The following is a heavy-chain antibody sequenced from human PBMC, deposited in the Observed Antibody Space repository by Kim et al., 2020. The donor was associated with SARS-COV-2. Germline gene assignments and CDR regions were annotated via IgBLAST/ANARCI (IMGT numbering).Heavy chain of an antibody. Sequence: GGSLRLSCEASEFSFSDSYINWIRQTPEKGLEWLSYISHTSRTIHYADSVRGRFTISRDNAKRSAFLQMDNLRIEDTGTYYSAGRVWDGHGYPLFDFWGQGTLITVSS. J-gene: IGHJ4*02. D-gene: IGHD3-22*01. V-gene: IGHV3-11*01. CDR3: AGRVWDGHGYPLFDF. CDR2: ISHTSRTI. CDR1: EFSFSDSY.